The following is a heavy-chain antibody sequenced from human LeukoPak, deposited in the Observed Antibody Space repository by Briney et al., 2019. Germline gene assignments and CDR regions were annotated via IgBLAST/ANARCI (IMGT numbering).Heavy chain of an antibody. CDR3: ARGPRSNYYDSSIPCHV. Sequence: GASVKVSCKASGYTFTGYYMHWVRQAPGQGLDWMGWINSNRGGTNYAQKFQGRVTMTRNTSISSAYMELSSLRSEATAVYDCARGPRSNYYDSSIPCHVWGQGTLVTVSS. CDR2: INSNRGGT. V-gene: IGHV1-2*02. D-gene: IGHD3-22*01. CDR1: GYTFTGYY. J-gene: IGHJ4*02.